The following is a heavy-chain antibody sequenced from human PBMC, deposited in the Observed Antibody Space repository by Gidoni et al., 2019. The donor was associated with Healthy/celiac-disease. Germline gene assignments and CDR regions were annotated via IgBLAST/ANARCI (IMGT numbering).Heavy chain of an antibody. CDR1: GFPFSSYA. Sequence: QVQLVESGGGVVQPGRSMRLSCSASGFPFSSYAKHCVLPAPGKGLEGVAFISYDRSHKYSADSGEGRFTISRDNSKNTLDLQMNSLRAEDTAVYYCAKAYYDILTGYYGPGYYYGMDVWGQGTTVTVSS. J-gene: IGHJ6*02. CDR3: AKAYYDILTGYYGPGYYYGMDV. CDR2: ISYDRSHK. D-gene: IGHD3-9*01. V-gene: IGHV3-30*18.